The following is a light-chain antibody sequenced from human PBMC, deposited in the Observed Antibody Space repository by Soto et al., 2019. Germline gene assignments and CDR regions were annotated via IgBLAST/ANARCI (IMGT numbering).Light chain of an antibody. Sequence: DIHMTQSPSTLYASVGDRVTITCRASQDISDWLAWYQQKSGKAPKLLIYQAYNLKSGVPSRFSGRRSRTEYTLTISSLQPDDFATFFCQQYESYPWTFGLGTKVET. CDR2: QAY. J-gene: IGKJ1*01. CDR3: QQYESYPWT. V-gene: IGKV1-5*03. CDR1: QDISDW.